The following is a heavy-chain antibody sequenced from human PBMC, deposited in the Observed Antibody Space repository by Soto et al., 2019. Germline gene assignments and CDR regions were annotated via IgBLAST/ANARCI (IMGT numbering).Heavy chain of an antibody. CDR3: ARIRGYSYGYNAFDI. CDR1: GYTFTSYG. CDR2: ISAYNGNT. Sequence: VSVKVSWKASGYTFTSYGISWVRQAPGQGLEWMGWISAYNGNTNYAQKLQGRVTMTTDTSTSTAYMELRSLRSDDTAVYYCARIRGYSYGYNAFDIWGQGTMVTVSS. V-gene: IGHV1-18*01. D-gene: IGHD5-18*01. J-gene: IGHJ3*02.